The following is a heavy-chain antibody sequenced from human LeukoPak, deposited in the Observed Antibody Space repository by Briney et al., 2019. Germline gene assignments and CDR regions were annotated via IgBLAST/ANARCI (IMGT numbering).Heavy chain of an antibody. D-gene: IGHD1-26*01. CDR3: ARVRSGVRASRYFDY. CDR2: IYHSGST. Sequence: SGTLSLTCAVSGGSISSRNWWSWVRQPPGKGLEWIGEIYHSGSTNYNPSLKSRVTISVDTSKNQFSLKLSSATAADTAVYYCARVRSGVRASRYFDYWGQGTLVTVSS. J-gene: IGHJ4*02. V-gene: IGHV4-4*02. CDR1: GGSISSRNW.